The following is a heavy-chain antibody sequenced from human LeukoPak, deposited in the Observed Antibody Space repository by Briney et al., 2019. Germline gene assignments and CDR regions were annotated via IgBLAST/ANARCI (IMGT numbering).Heavy chain of an antibody. CDR3: ARGSSSWFPYYYYMDV. V-gene: IGHV3-7*01. D-gene: IGHD6-13*01. CDR1: GFTFSSYW. Sequence: GGSLRPSCAASGFTFSSYWMSWVRQAPGKGLEWVANIKQDGSEKYYVDSVKGRFTISRDNAKNSLYLQMNSLRAEDTAVYYCARGSSSWFPYYYYMDVWGKGTTVTVSS. J-gene: IGHJ6*03. CDR2: IKQDGSEK.